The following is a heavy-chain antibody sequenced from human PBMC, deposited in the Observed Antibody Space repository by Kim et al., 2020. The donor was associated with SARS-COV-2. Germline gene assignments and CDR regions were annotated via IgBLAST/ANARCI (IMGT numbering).Heavy chain of an antibody. Sequence: GESLKISCKGSGYSFTSYWIGWVRQMPGKGLEWMGIIYPGDSDTRYSPSFQGQVTISADKSISTAYLQWSSLKASDTAMYYCARTPAGIAAAAAWFDPWGQGTLVTVSS. J-gene: IGHJ5*02. D-gene: IGHD6-13*01. CDR1: GYSFTSYW. CDR3: ARTPAGIAAAAAWFDP. V-gene: IGHV5-51*01. CDR2: IYPGDSDT.